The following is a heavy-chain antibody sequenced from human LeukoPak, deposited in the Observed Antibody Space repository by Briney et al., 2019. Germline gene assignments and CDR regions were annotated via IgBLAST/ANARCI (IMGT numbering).Heavy chain of an antibody. J-gene: IGHJ4*02. V-gene: IGHV4-59*01. D-gene: IGHD6-19*01. CDR1: GVSISNYY. CDR3: ARAQWLVRFDH. Sequence: PSETLSLTCTVSGVSISNYYWSWIRQPPGKGLEWIGNIYYSGSTSYNPSLKSRVTISIDTSKNHFSLKLTSVTAADTAVYYCARAQWLVRFDHWGQGTLVTVSS. CDR2: IYYSGST.